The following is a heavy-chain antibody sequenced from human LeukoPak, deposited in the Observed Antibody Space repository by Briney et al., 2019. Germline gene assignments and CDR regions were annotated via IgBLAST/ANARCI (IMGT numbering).Heavy chain of an antibody. V-gene: IGHV4-59*01. J-gene: IGHJ4*02. CDR3: ARDNWGSADY. Sequence: SETLSLTCTVSGGSISSYYWSWIRQPPGRGLEWIGYIYYSGSTNYNPSLKSRVTISVDTSKNQFSLKLSSVTAADTAVYYCARDNWGSADYWGQGTLVTVSS. D-gene: IGHD7-27*01. CDR1: GGSISSYY. CDR2: IYYSGST.